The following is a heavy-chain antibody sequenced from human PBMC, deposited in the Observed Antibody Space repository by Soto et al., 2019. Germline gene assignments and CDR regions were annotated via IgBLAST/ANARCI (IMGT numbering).Heavy chain of an antibody. Sequence: PGGSLRLSCAASGFTFSDYYMSWIRQAPGKGLEWVSYISSSGSTIYYADSVKGRFTISRDNAKNSLYLQMNSLRAEDTAVYYCARESVVVPAARMAFDYWGQGTLVTVSS. CDR3: ARESVVVPAARMAFDY. J-gene: IGHJ4*02. CDR1: GFTFSDYY. V-gene: IGHV3-11*01. CDR2: ISSSGSTI. D-gene: IGHD2-2*01.